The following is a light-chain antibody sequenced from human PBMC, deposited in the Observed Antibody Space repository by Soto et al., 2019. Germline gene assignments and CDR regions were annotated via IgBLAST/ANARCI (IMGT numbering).Light chain of an antibody. Sequence: DTVMTQSPATQSVSPGERATLSCRASQTVSSNLAWYQQKPGQAPRLLISGPSTRATGIPARFSGSGSGTEFALTIGCLQSEDFAVYYCQQYKNLPQTFGQGTKVEIK. CDR2: GPS. V-gene: IGKV3-15*01. CDR1: QTVSSN. J-gene: IGKJ1*01. CDR3: QQYKNLPQT.